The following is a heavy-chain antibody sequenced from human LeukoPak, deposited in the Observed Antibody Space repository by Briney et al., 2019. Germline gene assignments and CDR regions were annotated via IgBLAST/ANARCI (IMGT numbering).Heavy chain of an antibody. V-gene: IGHV4-34*01. CDR3: ARGVRSGSGSYYRAYFDY. CDR1: GGSFSGYY. Sequence: SETLSLTCAVYGGSFSGYYWSWIRQPPGKGLEWIGKINHSGSTNYNPSLKSRVTISVDTSKNQFSLKLSSVTAADTAVYYCARGVRSGSGSYYRAYFDYWGQGTLVTVSS. CDR2: INHSGST. D-gene: IGHD3-10*01. J-gene: IGHJ4*02.